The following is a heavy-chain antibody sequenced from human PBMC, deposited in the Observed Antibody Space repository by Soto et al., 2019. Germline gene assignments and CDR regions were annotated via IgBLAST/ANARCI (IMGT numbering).Heavy chain of an antibody. CDR2: IHSGGST. Sequence: GGSLRLSCAASGFTVSSSYMSWVRQAPGKGLEWVSVIHSGGSTYYADSVKGRFTISRDYSKNTLYLQMNSLRVEDTAVYYCARYTRALDYWGQGTLVTVSS. CDR1: GFTVSSSY. V-gene: IGHV3-53*01. CDR3: ARYTRALDY. J-gene: IGHJ4*02.